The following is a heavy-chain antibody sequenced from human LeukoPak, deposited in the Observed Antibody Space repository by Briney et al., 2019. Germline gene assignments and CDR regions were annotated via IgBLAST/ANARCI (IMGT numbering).Heavy chain of an antibody. CDR1: GFTFSSYW. V-gene: IGHV3-7*01. D-gene: IGHD2-2*01. J-gene: IGHJ5*02. CDR2: IKEEGSEK. Sequence: GGSLRLSCAVSGFTFSSYWMSWVRQAPGKGLEWVASIKEEGSEKHYVDSVKGRFTISRDNAKNSLYLQMNSLRAEDTAVYYCARGHYQLSWGQGILVTVSS. CDR3: ARGHYQLS.